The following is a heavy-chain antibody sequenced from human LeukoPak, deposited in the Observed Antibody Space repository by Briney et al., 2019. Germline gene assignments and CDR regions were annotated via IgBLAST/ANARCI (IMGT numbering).Heavy chain of an antibody. CDR3: ARDTTYSSSWYAIAEYYYYMDV. CDR2: ISYDETNK. D-gene: IGHD6-13*01. V-gene: IGHV3-30*04. Sequence: GGSLRLSCAASGFTFSSYAMHWVRQAPGKGLEWVAVISYDETNKYYADSVKGRFTISRDNAKNSLYLQMNSLRAEDTAVYYCARDTTYSSSWYAIAEYYYYMDVWGKGTTVTVSS. J-gene: IGHJ6*03. CDR1: GFTFSSYA.